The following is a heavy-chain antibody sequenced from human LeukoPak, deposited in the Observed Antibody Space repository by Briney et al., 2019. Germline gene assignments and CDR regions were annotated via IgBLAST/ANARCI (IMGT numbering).Heavy chain of an antibody. J-gene: IGHJ4*02. V-gene: IGHV3-23*01. Sequence: GGSLRLSCAASGFTFSSYAMSWVRQAPGKGLEWVSAISGSGGSTYYADSVKGRFTISRDNSKNTPYLQMNSLRAEDTAVYYCAKDMWRGYCSGGSCYWSFDYWGQGTLVTVSS. CDR1: GFTFSSYA. CDR3: AKDMWRGYCSGGSCYWSFDY. CDR2: ISGSGGST. D-gene: IGHD2-15*01.